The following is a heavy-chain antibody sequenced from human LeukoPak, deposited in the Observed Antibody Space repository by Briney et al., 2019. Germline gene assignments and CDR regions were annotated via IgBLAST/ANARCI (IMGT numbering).Heavy chain of an antibody. CDR2: IKSKTDGGTT. CDR1: GFTFSNAW. D-gene: IGHD3-3*01. V-gene: IGHV3-15*01. CDR3: TTLLYDFWSGYYPSD. J-gene: IGHJ4*02. Sequence: PGGSLRLSCAASGFTFSNAWMSWVRQAPGKGLEWVGRIKSKTDGGTTDYAAPVKGRFTISRDDSKNTLYLQMNSLKTEDTAVYYCTTLLYDFWSGYYPSDWGQGTLVTVSS.